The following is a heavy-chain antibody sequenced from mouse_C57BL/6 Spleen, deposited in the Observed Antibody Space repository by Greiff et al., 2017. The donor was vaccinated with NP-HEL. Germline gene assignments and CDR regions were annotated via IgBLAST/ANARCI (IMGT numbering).Heavy chain of an antibody. CDR3: TRKEASSVGEPWYFDV. V-gene: IGHV1-15*01. D-gene: IGHD1-1*01. CDR1: GYTFTDYE. Sequence: QVQLQQPGAELVRPGASVTLSCKASGYTFTDYEMHWVKQTPVHGLEWIGAIDPETGGTAYNQKFKGKAILTADKSSSTAYMELRSLTSEDSAVYYCTRKEASSVGEPWYFDVWGTGTTVTVSS. J-gene: IGHJ1*03. CDR2: IDPETGGT.